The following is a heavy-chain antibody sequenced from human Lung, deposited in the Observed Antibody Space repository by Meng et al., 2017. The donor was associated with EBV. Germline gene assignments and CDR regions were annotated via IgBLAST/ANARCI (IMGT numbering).Heavy chain of an antibody. Sequence: LIIPSVPLSPAFRVSGGSTSGSHFVGWIRQPTGKGLEWIGTIFYTGNAYYSPTLKSRITLSADTSKNHFSLNLRSVTAADTAVYFCARDSDSAYSLGYWGQGTLVTVSS. J-gene: IGHJ4*02. CDR1: GGSTSGSHF. CDR3: ARDSDSAYSLGY. CDR2: IFYTGNA. D-gene: IGHD2-21*01. V-gene: IGHV4-39*02.